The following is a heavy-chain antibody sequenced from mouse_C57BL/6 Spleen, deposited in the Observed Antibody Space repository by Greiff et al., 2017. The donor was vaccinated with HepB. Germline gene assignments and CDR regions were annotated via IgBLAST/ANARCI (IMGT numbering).Heavy chain of an antibody. CDR3: ARRGRDYEDY. CDR2: IYPGDGDT. D-gene: IGHD2-4*01. CDR1: GYAFSSYW. Sequence: QVQLKESGAELVKPGASVKISCKASGYAFSSYWMNWVKQRPGKGLEWIGQIYPGDGDTNYNGKFKGKATLTADKSSSTAYMQLSSLTSEDSAVYFCARRGRDYEDYWGQGTTLTVSS. V-gene: IGHV1-80*01. J-gene: IGHJ2*01.